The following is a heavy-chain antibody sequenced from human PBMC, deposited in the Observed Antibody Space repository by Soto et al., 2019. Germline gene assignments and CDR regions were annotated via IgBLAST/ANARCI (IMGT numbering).Heavy chain of an antibody. J-gene: IGHJ6*03. Sequence: PGGSLRLSCAASGFTFSSYAMSWVRQAPGKGLEWVSAISGSGGSTYYADSVKGRFTISRDNSKNTLYLQMNSLRAEDTAVYYCAKYGPLLRYFDWLLYESDYYYMDVWGKGTTVTVSS. CDR1: GFTFSSYA. V-gene: IGHV3-23*01. CDR3: AKYGPLLRYFDWLLYESDYYYMDV. D-gene: IGHD3-9*01. CDR2: ISGSGGST.